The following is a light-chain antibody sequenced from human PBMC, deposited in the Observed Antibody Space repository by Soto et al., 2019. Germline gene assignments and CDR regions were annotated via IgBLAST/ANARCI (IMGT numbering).Light chain of an antibody. CDR3: QQSYTTPIT. V-gene: IGKV1-39*01. CDR2: AAS. Sequence: DLQMTQSPSSLSASVGDRVTITCRASQSIGNYLNWYHQKPGKAPELLIYAASTLQSGVPLRFSGSGSGADFTLTISSLQPEDFATYYCQQSYTTPITFGQGTRLEIK. J-gene: IGKJ5*01. CDR1: QSIGNY.